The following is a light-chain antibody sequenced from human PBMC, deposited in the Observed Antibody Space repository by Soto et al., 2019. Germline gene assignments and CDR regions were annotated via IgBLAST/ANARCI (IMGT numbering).Light chain of an antibody. J-gene: IGKJ5*01. CDR1: QSVSNNF. V-gene: IGKV3-20*01. CDR2: GAS. CDR3: QQYGSSRPIT. Sequence: EIVLTQSPGTLSLSPRERAALSCRASQSVSNNFLAWYQQKLGQAPRLLIYGASSRATGIPDRFSGSGSGTDFTLTISRLETEDFAVYYCQQYGSSRPITFGQGTRLEIK.